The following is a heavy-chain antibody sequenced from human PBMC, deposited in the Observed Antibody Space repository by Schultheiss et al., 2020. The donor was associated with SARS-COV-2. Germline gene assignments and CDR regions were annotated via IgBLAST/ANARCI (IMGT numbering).Heavy chain of an antibody. CDR1: GFTFSSYE. V-gene: IGHV3-48*03. CDR3: AREGGSYLADAFDI. Sequence: GGSLRLSCAASGFTFSSYEMNWVRQAPGKGLEWVSYISSSGSTIYYADSVKGRFTISRDNAKNSLYLQMNSLRAEDTAVYYCAREGGSYLADAFDIWGQGTMVTVSS. J-gene: IGHJ3*02. CDR2: ISSSGSTI. D-gene: IGHD1-26*01.